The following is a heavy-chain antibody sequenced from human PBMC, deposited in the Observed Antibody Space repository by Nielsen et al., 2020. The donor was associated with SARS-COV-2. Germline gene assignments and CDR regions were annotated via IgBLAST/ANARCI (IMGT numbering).Heavy chain of an antibody. V-gene: IGHV6-1*01. CDR2: TYYRSKWYN. D-gene: IGHD2-2*01. Sequence: WIRQSPSRGLEWLGRTYYRSKWYNDYAVSVKSRITINPDTSKNQFSLHLNSVTPEDTAVYYCARHRRSTSWRGDNWFDPWGQGTLVTVSS. CDR3: ARHRRSTSWRGDNWFDP. J-gene: IGHJ5*02.